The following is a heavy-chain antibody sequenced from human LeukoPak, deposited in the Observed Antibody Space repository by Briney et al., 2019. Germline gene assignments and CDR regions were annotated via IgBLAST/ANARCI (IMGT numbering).Heavy chain of an antibody. CDR3: ARGVVVPAAMRYYYYYYGMDV. Sequence: SETLSLTCTVSGGSISSYYWSWIRQPAGKGLDWIGRIYTSGSTNYNPSLKSRVTMSVDTSNNQFSLKLSSVTAADTAVYYCARGVVVPAAMRYYYYYYGMDVWGQGTTVTVSS. D-gene: IGHD2-2*01. CDR1: GGSISSYY. J-gene: IGHJ6*02. CDR2: IYTSGST. V-gene: IGHV4-4*07.